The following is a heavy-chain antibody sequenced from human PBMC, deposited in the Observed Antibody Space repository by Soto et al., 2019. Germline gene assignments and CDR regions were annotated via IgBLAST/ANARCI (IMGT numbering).Heavy chain of an antibody. J-gene: IGHJ6*02. Sequence: XVSLGLSCAASGFTFSSYEMNWVRQAPGQGLEWVSYISDSGGTVYYADSVKGRFTVSRDNAKNSVYLQMNSLRTEDTAVYYCARDLLHYDFWSGYSAYFYYGMDVWGPGTTVTVSS. V-gene: IGHV3-48*03. CDR1: GFTFSSYE. CDR3: ARDLLHYDFWSGYSAYFYYGMDV. CDR2: ISDSGGTV. D-gene: IGHD3-3*01.